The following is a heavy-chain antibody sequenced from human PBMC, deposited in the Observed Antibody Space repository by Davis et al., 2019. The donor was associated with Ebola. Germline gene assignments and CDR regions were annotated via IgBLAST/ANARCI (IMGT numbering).Heavy chain of an antibody. CDR1: GFTFSDYY. CDR3: ARMSGLDWFDP. V-gene: IGHV3-11*01. J-gene: IGHJ5*02. Sequence: GGSLRLSCAASGFTFSDYYMSWIRQAPGKGLEWVSYISSSGSTIYYADFAKGRFTISRDNAKNSLYLQMNSLRAEDTAVYYCARMSGLDWFDPWGQGTLVTVSS. D-gene: IGHD3-16*01. CDR2: ISSSGSTI.